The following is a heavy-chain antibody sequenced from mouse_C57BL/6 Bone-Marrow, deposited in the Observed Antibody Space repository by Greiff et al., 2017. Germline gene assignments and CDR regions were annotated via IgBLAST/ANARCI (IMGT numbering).Heavy chain of an antibody. CDR1: GYTFTSYW. Sequence: QVQLQQPGAELVKPGASVTMSCKASGYTFTSYWITWVKQRPGQGLEWIGDIYPGSGSTNYNEKFKSKATLTVDTSSSTAYMQHSSLTSDDSAVYYCARDITTVVPYYFDYWGQGTTLTVSS. CDR3: ARDITTVVPYYFDY. V-gene: IGHV1-55*01. CDR2: IYPGSGST. J-gene: IGHJ2*01. D-gene: IGHD1-1*01.